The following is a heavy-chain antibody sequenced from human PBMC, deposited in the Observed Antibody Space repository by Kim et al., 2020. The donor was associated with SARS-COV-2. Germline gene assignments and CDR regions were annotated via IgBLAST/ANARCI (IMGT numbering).Heavy chain of an antibody. CDR2: IYYSGST. Sequence: SETLSLTCTVSGGSISSSSYYWGWIRQPPGKGLEWFGSIYYSGSTYYNPSLKSRVTISVDTSKNQFSLKLSSVTAADTAVYYCARQSHDYGDSRNWYFD. V-gene: IGHV4-39*01. CDR1: GGSISSSSYY. J-gene: IGHJ2*01. CDR3: ARQSHDYGDSRNWYFD. D-gene: IGHD4-17*01.